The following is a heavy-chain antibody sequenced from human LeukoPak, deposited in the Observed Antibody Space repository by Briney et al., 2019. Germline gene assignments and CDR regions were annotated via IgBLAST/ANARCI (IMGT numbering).Heavy chain of an antibody. V-gene: IGHV1-24*01. CDR2: FDPEDGET. CDR3: ATDGYSGSYYTKLQH. Sequence: ASVKVSCKVSGYTLTELSMHWVRQAPGKGLEWMGGFDPEDGETIYAQKFQGRVTMTEDTSTDTAYMELSSLRSEDTAVYYCATDGYSGSYYTKLQHWGQGTLVTVSS. CDR1: GYTLTELS. J-gene: IGHJ1*01. D-gene: IGHD1-26*01.